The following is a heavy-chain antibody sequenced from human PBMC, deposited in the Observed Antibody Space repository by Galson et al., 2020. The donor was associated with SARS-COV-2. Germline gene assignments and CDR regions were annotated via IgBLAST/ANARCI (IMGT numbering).Heavy chain of an antibody. J-gene: IGHJ4*02. Sequence: GGSLRLSCAASGFTFSSYWMSWVRQAPGKGLEWVANIKQDGSEKYYVDSVKGRFTISRDNSRNTLYLQMNSLRAEDTAVYYCARDSDTGSYGLGDYWGQGTLVTVSP. CDR3: ARDSDTGSYGLGDY. CDR2: IKQDGSEK. D-gene: IGHD1-26*01. CDR1: GFTFSSYW. V-gene: IGHV3-7*01.